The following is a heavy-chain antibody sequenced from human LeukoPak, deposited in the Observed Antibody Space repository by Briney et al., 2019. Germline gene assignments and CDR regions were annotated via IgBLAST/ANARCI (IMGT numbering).Heavy chain of an antibody. J-gene: IGHJ4*02. V-gene: IGHV3-30*18. Sequence: GGSLRLSCAASGFTFSSYGMHWVRQAPGKGLEWVAVISYDGSNKYYADSVKGRFTISRDNSKNTLYLQMNSLRAEDTAVYYCAKDSVPILYYYFDYWGQGTLVTVSS. CDR3: AKDSVPILYYYFDY. CDR2: ISYDGSNK. CDR1: GFTFSSYG. D-gene: IGHD2-8*01.